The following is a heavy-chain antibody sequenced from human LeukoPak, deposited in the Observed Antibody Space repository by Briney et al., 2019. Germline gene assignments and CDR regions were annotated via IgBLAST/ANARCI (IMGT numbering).Heavy chain of an antibody. V-gene: IGHV3-23*01. Sequence: GGSLRLSCAASGFTSSNYALSWVRQAPGKGLEWVSGISNSGGSTYYADSVKGRFTIPRDNSKNTLYLQMNSLRADDTAVYYCAKGDGYNYDNWFDPWGQGTLVTVSS. CDR3: AKGDGYNYDNWFDP. CDR2: ISNSGGST. CDR1: GFTSSNYA. J-gene: IGHJ5*02. D-gene: IGHD5-24*01.